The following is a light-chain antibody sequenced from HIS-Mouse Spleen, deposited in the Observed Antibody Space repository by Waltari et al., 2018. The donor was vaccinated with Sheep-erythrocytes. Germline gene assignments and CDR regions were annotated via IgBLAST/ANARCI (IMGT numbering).Light chain of an antibody. V-gene: IGLV3-1*01. CDR2: QDS. Sequence: SYELTQPPSVSVSPGQTASITCSGDKLGDKYACWYQQKPGQSPVLVIYQDSKRPSGTPERSSGSNAGNTATLTISGTQAMDEADYYCQAWDSSTAVVFGGGTKLTVL. J-gene: IGLJ2*01. CDR3: QAWDSSTAVV. CDR1: KLGDKY.